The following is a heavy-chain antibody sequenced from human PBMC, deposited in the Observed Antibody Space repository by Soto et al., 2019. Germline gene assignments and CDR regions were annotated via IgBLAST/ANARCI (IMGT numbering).Heavy chain of an antibody. Sequence: QVQLVQSGAEVKKPGSSVKVSCKASGGTFSSYAISWVRQAPGQGLEWMGGIIPIFGTANYAQKFQGRVRITGDESTSTAYMERRSLRSEDTAVYYCAVGGGSSGQEGIFDYWGQGTLVTVSS. CDR2: IIPIFGTA. J-gene: IGHJ4*02. CDR1: GGTFSSYA. D-gene: IGHD3-22*01. CDR3: AVGGGSSGQEGIFDY. V-gene: IGHV1-69*01.